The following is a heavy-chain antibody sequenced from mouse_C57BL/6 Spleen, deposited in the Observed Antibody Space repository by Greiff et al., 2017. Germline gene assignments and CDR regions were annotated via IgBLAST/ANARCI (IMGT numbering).Heavy chain of an antibody. D-gene: IGHD2-1*01. J-gene: IGHJ4*01. CDR3: ARDLYRDAMDY. CDR2: ISYDGSN. V-gene: IGHV3-6*01. CDR1: GYSITSGYY. Sequence: ESGPGLVKPSQSLSLTCSVTGYSITSGYYWNWIRQFPGNKLEWMGYISYDGSNNYNPSLKNRISITRDTSKNQFFLKLNSVTTEDTATYYCARDLYRDAMDYWGQGTSVTVSS.